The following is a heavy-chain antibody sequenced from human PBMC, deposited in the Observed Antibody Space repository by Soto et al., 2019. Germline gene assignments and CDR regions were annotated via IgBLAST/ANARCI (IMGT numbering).Heavy chain of an antibody. CDR1: GGSISSYY. D-gene: IGHD6-13*01. V-gene: IGHV4-59*08. CDR3: ARLALYSSSWYGYYYGMDV. J-gene: IGHJ6*02. Sequence: SETLSLTCTVSGGSISSYYWSWIRQPPGKGLEWIGYIYYSGSTNYNPSLKSRVTISVDTSKNQFSLKLSSVTAADTAVYYCARLALYSSSWYGYYYGMDVWGQGTTVTVSS. CDR2: IYYSGST.